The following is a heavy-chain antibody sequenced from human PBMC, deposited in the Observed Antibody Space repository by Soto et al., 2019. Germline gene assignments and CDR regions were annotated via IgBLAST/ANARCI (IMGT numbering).Heavy chain of an antibody. J-gene: IGHJ4*01. Sequence: SETLSLTCTLSGGSPSYYYWYWVRQSPGKGLEWIGNVADSGKSSYSPSLRSRLTIAVDTSNTRLSLTLSSVTAADTAVYYCARDGRNDYIDNFRYWGRGTLVTVSS. CDR3: ARDGRNDYIDNFRY. D-gene: IGHD4-4*01. CDR1: GGSPSYYY. V-gene: IGHV4-59*12. CDR2: VADSGKS.